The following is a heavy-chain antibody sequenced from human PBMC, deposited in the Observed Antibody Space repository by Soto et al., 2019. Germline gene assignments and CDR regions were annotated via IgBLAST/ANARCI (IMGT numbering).Heavy chain of an antibody. D-gene: IGHD2-15*01. CDR1: GGTFSSYT. CDR2: IIPILGIA. J-gene: IGHJ4*02. CDR3: ASQYCSGGSCYLDY. Sequence: ASVKVSCKASGGTFSSYTISWVRQAPGQGLEWMGRIIPILGIANYAQKFQGRVTITADKSTSTAYMELRSLRSEDTAVYYCASQYCSGGSCYLDYWGQGTLVTVSS. V-gene: IGHV1-69*02.